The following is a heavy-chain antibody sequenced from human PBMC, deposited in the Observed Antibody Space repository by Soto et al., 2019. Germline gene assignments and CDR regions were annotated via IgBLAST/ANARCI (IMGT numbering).Heavy chain of an antibody. J-gene: IGHJ6*02. Sequence: GGSLRLSCAASGFTFSSYAMSWFRQAPGKGLEWVSAISGSGGSTYYADSVKGRFTISRDNSKNTLYLQMNSLRAEDTAVYYCACPAPGNYYYYGMDVWGQGTTVTVSS. CDR3: ACPAPGNYYYYGMDV. CDR1: GFTFSSYA. CDR2: ISGSGGST. V-gene: IGHV3-23*01.